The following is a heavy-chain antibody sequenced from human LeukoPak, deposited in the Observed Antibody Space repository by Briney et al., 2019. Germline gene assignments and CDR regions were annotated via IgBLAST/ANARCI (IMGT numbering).Heavy chain of an antibody. CDR3: ARRQGSSAFDI. V-gene: IGHV1-69*10. J-gene: IGHJ3*02. D-gene: IGHD1-26*01. CDR2: IIPILGIA. CDR1: XGTFSIXA. Sequence: VKVSCKASXGTFSIXAISWVRQAPGQGIEWMGRIIPILGIANYAQKFQGRVTITADKSTSTAYMELSSLRSEDTAVYYCARRQGSSAFDIWGQGTMVTVSS.